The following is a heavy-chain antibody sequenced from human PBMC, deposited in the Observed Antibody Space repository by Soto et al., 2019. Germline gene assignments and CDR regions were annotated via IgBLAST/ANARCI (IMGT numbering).Heavy chain of an antibody. J-gene: IGHJ3*02. D-gene: IGHD1-26*01. V-gene: IGHV1-69*13. CDR2: IIPIFGTA. CDR1: GGTFSSYA. CDR3: ASVNRGSYYATNAFDX. Sequence: GASVKVSCKASGGTFSSYAISWVRQAPGQGLEWMGGIIPIFGTANYAQKFQGRVTITADESTSTAYMELSSLRSEDTAVYYCASVNRGSYYATNAFDXLGQGTMVTGS.